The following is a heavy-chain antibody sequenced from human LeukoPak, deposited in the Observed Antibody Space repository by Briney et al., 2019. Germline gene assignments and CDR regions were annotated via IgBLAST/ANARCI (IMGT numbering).Heavy chain of an antibody. J-gene: IGHJ4*02. CDR2: IKQDESEK. CDR1: GFTFSNYW. V-gene: IGHV3-7*01. D-gene: IGHD4-11*01. CDR3: ARGSAVTANNFDF. Sequence: GGSLRLSCVVSGFTFSNYWMSWVRQAPGKGLEWVANIKQDESEKYYVDSVKGRFTISRDNAKNSLYLQMNSLRAEDTAVYYCARGSAVTANNFDFWGRGTLVTVSS.